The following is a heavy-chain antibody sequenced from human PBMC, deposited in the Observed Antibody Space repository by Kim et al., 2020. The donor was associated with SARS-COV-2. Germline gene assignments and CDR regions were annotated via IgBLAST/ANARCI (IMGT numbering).Heavy chain of an antibody. CDR2: ISSSGSTI. J-gene: IGHJ4*02. D-gene: IGHD2-15*01. CDR3: ARAGLLLDY. Sequence: GGSLRLSCAASGFTFSSYEMNWVRQAPGKGLEWFSYISSSGSTIYYADSVKGRFTISRDNAKNSLYLQMNSLRAEDTAVYYCARAGLLLDYWGQGTLVTVSS. CDR1: GFTFSSYE. V-gene: IGHV3-48*03.